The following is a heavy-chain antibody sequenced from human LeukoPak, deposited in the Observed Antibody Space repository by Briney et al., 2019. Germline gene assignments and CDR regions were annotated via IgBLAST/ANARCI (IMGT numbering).Heavy chain of an antibody. CDR1: GFTFSSYS. V-gene: IGHV3-33*01. CDR2: IWYDGSNK. Sequence: PGGSLRLSCAASGFTFSSYSMHWVRQAPGKGLEWVAVIWYDGSNKYYADSVKGRFTISRDNSKNTLYLQMDSLRAEDTAVYYCARDRQWLVSYWFDPWGQGTLVTVSS. D-gene: IGHD6-19*01. CDR3: ARDRQWLVSYWFDP. J-gene: IGHJ5*02.